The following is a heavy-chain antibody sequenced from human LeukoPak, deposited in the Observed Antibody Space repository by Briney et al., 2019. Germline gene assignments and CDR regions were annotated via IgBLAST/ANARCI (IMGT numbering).Heavy chain of an antibody. CDR2: ISSSSSYI. D-gene: IGHD6-19*01. J-gene: IGHJ4*02. Sequence: GGSLRLSCAASGFTFSSYSMNWVRQAPGKGLEWVSSISSSSSYIYYADSVKGRFTISRDNAKNSLYPQMNSLRAEDTAVYYCARSSSGQGGRFFDYWGQGTLVTVSS. V-gene: IGHV3-21*01. CDR1: GFTFSSYS. CDR3: ARSSSGQGGRFFDY.